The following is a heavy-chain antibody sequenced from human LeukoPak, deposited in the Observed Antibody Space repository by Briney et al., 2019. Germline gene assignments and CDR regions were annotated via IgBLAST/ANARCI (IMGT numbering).Heavy chain of an antibody. V-gene: IGHV1-2*02. J-gene: IGHJ5*02. CDR1: GYSFTDYY. CDR3: ARADRLHGGPYLIGP. Sequence: ASVKVSCKTSGYSFTDYYMHWVRQAPGQGLEWMGWINPSSGGTSSAQKFQGRVTMTRDASITTVYMEVRWLTSDDTAVYYCARADRLHGGPYLIGPWGQGTLVTVSS. CDR2: INPSSGGT. D-gene: IGHD2-21*01.